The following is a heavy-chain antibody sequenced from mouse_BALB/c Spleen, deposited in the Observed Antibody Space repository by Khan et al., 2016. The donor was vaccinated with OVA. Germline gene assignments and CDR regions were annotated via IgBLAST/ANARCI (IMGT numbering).Heavy chain of an antibody. CDR3: ARRNYFGYTFAY. CDR1: GYTFTDYS. V-gene: IGHV1-77*01. Sequence: QVQLQQSGAELARPGASVKLSCKASGYTFTDYSINWVKLRPGQGLEWIGEISPGSGDTYYNERFKGKATLTADTSSSTAYMQISSLTSEASAVYFCARRNYFGYTFAYWGQGTLVAVSA. J-gene: IGHJ3*01. CDR2: ISPGSGDT. D-gene: IGHD1-2*01.